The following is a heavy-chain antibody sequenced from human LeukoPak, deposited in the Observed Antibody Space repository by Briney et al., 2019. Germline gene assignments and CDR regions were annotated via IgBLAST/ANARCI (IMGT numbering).Heavy chain of an antibody. CDR3: ARGGNYDFWSGYFPINYYYYYYVDV. CDR2: IYYSGST. CDR1: GGSISSHY. J-gene: IGHJ6*03. V-gene: IGHV4-59*11. D-gene: IGHD3-3*01. Sequence: SETLSLTCTVSGGSISSHYWSWIRQPPGKGLEWIGYIYYSGSTNYNPSLKSRVTISVDTSKNQFSLKLSSVTAADTAVYYCARGGNYDFWSGYFPINYYYYYYVDVWGKGTTVTVSS.